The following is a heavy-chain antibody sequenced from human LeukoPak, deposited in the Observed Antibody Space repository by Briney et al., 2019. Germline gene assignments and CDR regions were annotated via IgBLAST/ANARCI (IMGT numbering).Heavy chain of an antibody. V-gene: IGHV3-30-3*01. CDR2: ISYDGSNK. Sequence: GSLRLSCAASGFTFSSYAMHWVRQAPGKGLEWVAVISYDGSNKYYADSVKGRFTISRDNSKNTLYLQMNSLRAEDTAVYYCARGRDGYNKEFDYWGQGTLVTVSS. D-gene: IGHD5-24*01. CDR1: GFTFSSYA. J-gene: IGHJ4*02. CDR3: ARGRDGYNKEFDY.